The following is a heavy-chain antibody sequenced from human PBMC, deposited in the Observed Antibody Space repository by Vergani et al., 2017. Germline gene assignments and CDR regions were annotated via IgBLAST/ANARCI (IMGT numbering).Heavy chain of an antibody. CDR3: ARGRGYYDVWSGYHDPPIDY. CDR2: INPSGGSK. V-gene: IGHV1-46*03. J-gene: IGHJ4*02. Sequence: QVQLVQSGAEVKKPGASVKVSCKASGYTFTSYYMHWVRQAPGQGLEWMGIINPSGGSKSYAQKFQGRVTMTRDTSTSTVYMELSSLRSEDTAVYYCARGRGYYDVWSGYHDPPIDYWGQGTLVTVSS. CDR1: GYTFTSYY. D-gene: IGHD3-3*01.